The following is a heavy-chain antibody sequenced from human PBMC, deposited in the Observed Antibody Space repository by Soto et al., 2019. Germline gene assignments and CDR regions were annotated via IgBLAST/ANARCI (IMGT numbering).Heavy chain of an antibody. Sequence: GGSLRLSCAASGFTFSSYAMSWVRQAPGKGLEWVSVFIGSGHSTYYADSVKGRFTISRDNFKNTLYLYMNSLRAEDTAVYYCAKEMYDSSGPIDYWGQGTLVTVSS. J-gene: IGHJ4*02. CDR2: FIGSGHST. D-gene: IGHD3-22*01. CDR1: GFTFSSYA. V-gene: IGHV3-23*01. CDR3: AKEMYDSSGPIDY.